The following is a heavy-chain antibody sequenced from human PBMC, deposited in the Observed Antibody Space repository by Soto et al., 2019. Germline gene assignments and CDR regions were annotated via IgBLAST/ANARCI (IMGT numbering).Heavy chain of an antibody. D-gene: IGHD1-26*01. CDR3: ASIRGADWELQYNYFDI. CDR2: IYSGITT. J-gene: IGHJ4*02. Sequence: EVQLVESGGGLIQPGESLTLSCAASGVTVSNNYMSWVRQAPGKGLEWVSLIYSGITTYYADSVKGRFTVSRDNSKNTLYLHMNSLYADDAAVYYCASIRGADWELQYNYFDIWGQGTLVTVSS. CDR1: GVTVSNNY. V-gene: IGHV3-53*01.